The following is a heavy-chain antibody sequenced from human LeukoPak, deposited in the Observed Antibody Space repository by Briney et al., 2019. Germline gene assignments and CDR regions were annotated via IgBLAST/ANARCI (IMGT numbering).Heavy chain of an antibody. CDR2: IYYSGST. V-gene: IGHV4-31*03. CDR3: ARLYYGSGSCHFDY. CDR1: GXSISSGGYY. Sequence: SQTLSLTCTVSGXSISSGGYYWSWIRQHPGKGLELIRYIYYSGSTYYNPSLKSRVTISVDTSKNQFSLKLSSVTAADTAVYYCARLYYGSGSCHFDYWGQGTLVTVSS. D-gene: IGHD3-10*01. J-gene: IGHJ4*02.